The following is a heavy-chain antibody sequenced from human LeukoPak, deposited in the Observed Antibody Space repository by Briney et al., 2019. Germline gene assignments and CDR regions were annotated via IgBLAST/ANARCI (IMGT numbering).Heavy chain of an antibody. CDR2: VGIDSGNT. CDR3: TRTYGDYASFENV. J-gene: IGHJ6*02. V-gene: IGHV3-11*03. CDR1: GFIFSDYS. Sequence: GGSLRLSCAASGFIFSDYSMNWVRQAPGKGLEWISYVGIDSGNTKYADSVKGRFTISGDNAKKSLYLQMNSLRVEDTAVYYCTRTYGDYASFENVWGQGTTVTVSS. D-gene: IGHD4-17*01.